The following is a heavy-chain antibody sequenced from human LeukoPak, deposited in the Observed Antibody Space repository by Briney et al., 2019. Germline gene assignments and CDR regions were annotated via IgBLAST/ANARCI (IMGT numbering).Heavy chain of an antibody. CDR2: ISAYNGNT. CDR1: GYTFTSYG. D-gene: IGHD5-18*01. V-gene: IGHV1-18*01. CDR3: AAAEYGYGPSHFDY. Sequence: ASVKVSCKASGYTFTSYGISWVRQAPGQGLEWMGWISAYNGNTNYAQKLQGRVTMTTDTSTSTAYMELRSLRSDDTAVYYCAAAEYGYGPSHFDYWGQGTLVTVSS. J-gene: IGHJ4*02.